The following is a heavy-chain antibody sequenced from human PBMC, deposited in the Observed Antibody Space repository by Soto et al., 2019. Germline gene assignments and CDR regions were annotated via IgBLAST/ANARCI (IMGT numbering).Heavy chain of an antibody. CDR3: DRKLSYDSSGYYDRFDY. J-gene: IGHJ4*02. V-gene: IGHV2-70*01. CDR2: IDWDDDK. CDR1: GFSLSTSGMC. Sequence: SVPTLVNPTQTLTLACTFSGFSLSTSGMCVSWIRQPPGKALEWLALIDWDDDKYYSTSLKTRLTISKDTSKNQVVLTMTNMDHLDKETYSCDRKLSYDSSGYYDRFDYWVQRPLLTVSS. D-gene: IGHD3-22*01.